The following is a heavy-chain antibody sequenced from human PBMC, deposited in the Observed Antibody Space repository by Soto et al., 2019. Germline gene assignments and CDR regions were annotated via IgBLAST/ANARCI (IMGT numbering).Heavy chain of an antibody. CDR2: ISYDGSNK. D-gene: IGHD3-22*01. J-gene: IGHJ4*02. CDR1: GFTFSSYG. CDR3: ASLRRYYDSSGPFDY. Sequence: HPVGSLRLSCAASGFTFSSYGMHWVRQAPGKGLEWVAVISYDGSNKYYADSVKGRFTISRDNSKNTLYLQMNSLRAEDTAVYYCASLRRYYDSSGPFDYWGQGTLVTVSS. V-gene: IGHV3-30*03.